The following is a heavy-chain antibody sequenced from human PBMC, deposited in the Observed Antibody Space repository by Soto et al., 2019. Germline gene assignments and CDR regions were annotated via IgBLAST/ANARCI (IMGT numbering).Heavy chain of an antibody. CDR1: GGSISSSNW. Sequence: SETLSLTCAVSGGSISSSNWWSWVRQPPGKGLEWIGEIYHTGSTNYNPSLKSRVTISVDRSKNQFSLELTSVTAADTAVYYCATYYDSSGYRFDYWGQGTLVTVSS. V-gene: IGHV4-4*02. CDR3: ATYYDSSGYRFDY. J-gene: IGHJ4*02. CDR2: IYHTGST. D-gene: IGHD3-22*01.